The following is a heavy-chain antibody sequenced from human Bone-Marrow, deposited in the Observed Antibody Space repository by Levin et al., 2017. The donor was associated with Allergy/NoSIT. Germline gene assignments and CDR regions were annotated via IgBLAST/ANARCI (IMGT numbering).Heavy chain of an antibody. CDR3: ARSWSGEEYFDL. D-gene: IGHD3-3*01. Sequence: SETLSLTCTVSGGSISSGGYYWSWIRQHPGKGLEWIGYIYYSGSTYYNPSLKSRVTISVDTSKNQFSLKLSSVTAADTAVYYCARSWSGEEYFDLWGRGTLVTVSS. V-gene: IGHV4-31*03. CDR2: IYYSGST. J-gene: IGHJ2*01. CDR1: GGSISSGGYY.